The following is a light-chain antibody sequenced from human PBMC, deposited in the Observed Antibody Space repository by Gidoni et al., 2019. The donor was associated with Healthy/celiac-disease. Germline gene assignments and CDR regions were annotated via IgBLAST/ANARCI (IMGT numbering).Light chain of an antibody. CDR3: QQYGSSPYT. CDR2: GAS. V-gene: IGKV3-20*01. CDR1: QSVSSSY. J-gene: IGKJ2*01. Sequence: EIVLTQSPGTLSLSPGERATLSCRASQSVSSSYVAWYQQKPGQAPRLLIYGASSRATGIPDRFSGSGSGTDFTITISRLEPEDFAVYYCQQYGSSPYTFGQGTKLEIK.